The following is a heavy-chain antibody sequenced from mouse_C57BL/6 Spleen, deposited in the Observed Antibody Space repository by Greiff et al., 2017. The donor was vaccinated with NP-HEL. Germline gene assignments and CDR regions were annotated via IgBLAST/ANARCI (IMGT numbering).Heavy chain of an antibody. CDR1: GFTFSDYY. Sequence: EVKLVESGGGLVQPGGSLKLSCAASGFTFSDYYMYWVRQTPEKRLEWVAYISNGGGSTYYPDTVKGRFTISRDNAKNTLYLQMSRLKSEDTAMYYCARLVLGWYFDVWGTGTTVTVSS. D-gene: IGHD4-1*01. CDR2: ISNGGGST. J-gene: IGHJ1*03. CDR3: ARLVLGWYFDV. V-gene: IGHV5-12*01.